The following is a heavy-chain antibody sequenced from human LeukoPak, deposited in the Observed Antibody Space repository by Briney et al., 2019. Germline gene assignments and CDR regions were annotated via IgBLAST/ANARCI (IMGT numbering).Heavy chain of an antibody. Sequence: ASVKVSCKASGYTFTSYAMHWVRQAPGQRLEWMGWINAGNGNTKYSQKFQGRVTITRDTSASTAYMELSSLRSEDTAVYYCARSYYEYVWGSYRYYPATDWGQGTLVTVSS. V-gene: IGHV1-3*01. CDR3: ARSYYEYVWGSYRYYPATD. CDR1: GYTFTSYA. CDR2: INAGNGNT. D-gene: IGHD3-16*02. J-gene: IGHJ4*02.